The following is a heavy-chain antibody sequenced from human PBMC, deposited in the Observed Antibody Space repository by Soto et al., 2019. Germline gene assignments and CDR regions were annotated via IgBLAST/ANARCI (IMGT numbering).Heavy chain of an antibody. V-gene: IGHV4-59*12. CDR3: ERADTAMTTPFDY. CDR1: GGSISNFY. Sequence: QVQLQESGPGLVKPPETLSLTCTVSGGSISNFYWNWIRQPPGKGLEWIGYVDYSGTANYNPSLKRRLSMSVDTSKNQLSLKMTSVTAADTAMYYCERADTAMTTPFDYWGQGTLVTVSS. CDR2: VDYSGTA. J-gene: IGHJ4*02. D-gene: IGHD5-18*01.